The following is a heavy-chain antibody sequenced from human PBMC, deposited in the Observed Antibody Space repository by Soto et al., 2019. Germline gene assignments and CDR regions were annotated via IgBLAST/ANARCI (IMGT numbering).Heavy chain of an antibody. Sequence: GDSVKVSCTASGYTFTSYAMHWVRQAPGQRLEWMGWINAGNGNTKYSQKFQGRVTITRDTSASTAYMELSSLRSEDTAVYYCARDRITIVGVVPRRDAFDIWGQGTMVPVSS. CDR2: INAGNGNT. CDR1: GYTFTSYA. CDR3: ARDRITIVGVVPRRDAFDI. J-gene: IGHJ3*02. V-gene: IGHV1-3*01. D-gene: IGHD3-3*01.